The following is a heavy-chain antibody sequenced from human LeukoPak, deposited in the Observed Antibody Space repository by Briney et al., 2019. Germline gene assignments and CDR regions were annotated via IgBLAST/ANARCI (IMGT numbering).Heavy chain of an antibody. D-gene: IGHD3-10*01. CDR3: ARVTYGSGTYGPFDY. V-gene: IGHV3-23*01. Sequence: HTGGSLRLSCAASGFTFSSHGMSWVRQAPGKGLEWVSTISGSGDNTYYADSVKGRFTISRDNSKNTLYLQMNSLRAEDTAVYYCARVTYGSGTYGPFDYWGQGTLVTVSS. CDR1: GFTFSSHG. J-gene: IGHJ4*02. CDR2: ISGSGDNT.